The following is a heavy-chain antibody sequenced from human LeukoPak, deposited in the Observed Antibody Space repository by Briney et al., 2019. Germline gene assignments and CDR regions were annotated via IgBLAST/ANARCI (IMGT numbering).Heavy chain of an antibody. D-gene: IGHD4-23*01. CDR2: IYYSGST. J-gene: IGHJ4*02. Sequence: PSETLSLTCTVSGGSISSSGYYWGWSRQPPGKGLEWIGSIYYSGSTQCNPSLKSRVTISVDTSKNQFSLKLRSVTAADTAVYYCATSPQYGGYWGQGTLVTVS. V-gene: IGHV4-39*01. CDR3: ATSPQYGGY. CDR1: GGSISSSGYY.